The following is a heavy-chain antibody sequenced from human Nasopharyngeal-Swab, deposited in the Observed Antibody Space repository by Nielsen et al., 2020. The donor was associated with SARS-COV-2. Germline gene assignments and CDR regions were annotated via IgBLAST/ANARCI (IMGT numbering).Heavy chain of an antibody. D-gene: IGHD3-16*01. V-gene: IGHV3-23*01. CDR2: ISGSGGSP. Sequence: GGSLRLSRAASGFTFRTHAMTWVRQAPGKGLDWVSLISGSGGSPYYADSVKGRFTISRDDSKSTLYLQMNSLRAEDTAVYYCAKDGGAYFDSWGQGTLVTVSS. J-gene: IGHJ4*02. CDR3: AKDGGAYFDS. CDR1: GFTFRTHA.